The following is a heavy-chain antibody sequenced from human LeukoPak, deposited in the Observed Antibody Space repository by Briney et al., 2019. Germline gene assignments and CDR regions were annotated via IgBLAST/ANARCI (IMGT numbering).Heavy chain of an antibody. J-gene: IGHJ4*02. CDR3: VRGTSAWKGVDY. CDR1: GFTFSSYR. Sequence: GGSLRLSCAASGFTFSSYRMHWVRQGPAKGLEWVAEIRGDENYSRYADSVKGRFTISRDNAKNTLHLQMNSLRDDDTAVYYCVRGTSAWKGVDYWGQGIQVIVSS. D-gene: IGHD6-19*01. CDR2: IRGDENYS. V-gene: IGHV3-74*01.